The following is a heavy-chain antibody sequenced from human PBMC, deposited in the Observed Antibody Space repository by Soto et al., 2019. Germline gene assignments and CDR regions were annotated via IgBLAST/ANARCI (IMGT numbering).Heavy chain of an antibody. CDR2: ISDNGGTT. CDR3: AKDPHHGEVRLDY. V-gene: IGHV3-23*01. CDR1: EFTFSNYA. D-gene: IGHD3-10*01. J-gene: IGHJ4*02. Sequence: GGSLRLSCAASEFTFSNYAMSWVRQAPGKGLEWVSSISDNGGTTYYADSVKGRFTISRDNSKNTLYLQMNSLRAEDTAVYYWAKDPHHGEVRLDYWGQGTLVTVSS.